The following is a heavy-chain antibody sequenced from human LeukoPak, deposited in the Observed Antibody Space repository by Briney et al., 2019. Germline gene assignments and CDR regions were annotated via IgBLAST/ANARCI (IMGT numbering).Heavy chain of an antibody. CDR2: FDPEDGET. CDR3: ARVIYYYDSSGYQHFDY. J-gene: IGHJ4*02. V-gene: IGHV1-24*01. Sequence: ASVKVSCKVSGYTLTELSMHWVRQAPGKGLEWMGGFDPEDGETIYAQKLQGRVTMTTDTSTSTAYMELRSLRSDDTAVYYCARVIYYYDSSGYQHFDYWGQGTLVTVSS. D-gene: IGHD3-22*01. CDR1: GYTLTELS.